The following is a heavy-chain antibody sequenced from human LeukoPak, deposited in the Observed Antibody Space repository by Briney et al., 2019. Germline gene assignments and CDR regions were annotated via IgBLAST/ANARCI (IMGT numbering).Heavy chain of an antibody. CDR2: IYYSGST. CDR1: GGSISRGCSY. D-gene: IGHD3-3*01. CDR3: ARDKTFEVVNFFDY. V-gene: IGHV4-39*07. Sequence: PRSLSLTCIDSGGSISRGCSYWGWIRHPPGKGLEWIGRIYYSGSTYYNPSLKSRITVPHDTSKNQFSLKLSSVTAADTAVYYCARDKTFEVVNFFDYWGQGTLVTVSS. J-gene: IGHJ4*02.